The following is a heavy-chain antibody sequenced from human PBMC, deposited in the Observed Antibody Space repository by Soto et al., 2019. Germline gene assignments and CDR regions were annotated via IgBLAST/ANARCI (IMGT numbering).Heavy chain of an antibody. D-gene: IGHD2-8*01. V-gene: IGHV4-59*08. Sequence: QVQLQESGPGLVKPSETLSLTCTVSGGFLSRSYWSWIRQSPGKGLEWIGYIYESGSTSYNPSLKSRIAVSIHMSKNHFSLTLRSVTAADTAVYYCVRHLPVPMAVGSFDIWGRGTLITVSS. CDR3: VRHLPVPMAVGSFDI. J-gene: IGHJ3*02. CDR2: IYESGST. CDR1: GGFLSRSY.